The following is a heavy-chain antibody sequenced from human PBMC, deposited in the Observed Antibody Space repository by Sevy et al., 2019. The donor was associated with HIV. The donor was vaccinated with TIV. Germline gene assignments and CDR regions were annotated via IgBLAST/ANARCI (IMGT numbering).Heavy chain of an antibody. D-gene: IGHD6-6*01. CDR1: GYSFTSYW. CDR3: ASSVAARGYFQH. V-gene: IGHV5-51*01. CDR2: IYPGDSDT. Sequence: GGSLRLSCKGSGYSFTSYWIGWVRQMPGKGLEWMGIIYPGDSDTRYSPSFQGQVTISADKSISTAYLQWSSLKASDTAMYDCASSVAARGYFQHWGQGTLVTVSS. J-gene: IGHJ1*01.